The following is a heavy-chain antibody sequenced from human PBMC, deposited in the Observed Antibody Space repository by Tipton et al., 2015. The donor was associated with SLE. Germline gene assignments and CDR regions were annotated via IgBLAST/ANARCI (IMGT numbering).Heavy chain of an antibody. Sequence: TLSLTCTVSGGSISSSSYYWGWIRQPPGKGLEWIGSIYYSGSTYYNPSLKSRVTISVDTSKNQFSLKLSSVTAADTAVYYCARGWWELDYYYYYGMDVWGQGTTVTVSS. CDR1: GGSISSSSYY. V-gene: IGHV4-39*07. D-gene: IGHD1-26*01. J-gene: IGHJ6*02. CDR2: IYYSGST. CDR3: ARGWWELDYYYYYGMDV.